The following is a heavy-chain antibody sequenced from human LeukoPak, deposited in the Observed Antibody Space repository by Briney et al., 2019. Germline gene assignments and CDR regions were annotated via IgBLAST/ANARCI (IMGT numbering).Heavy chain of an antibody. D-gene: IGHD6-19*01. CDR1: GFTFSGYW. CDR2: IRQDGSDK. V-gene: IGHV3-7*03. Sequence: GGSLRLSCAASGFTFSGYWMSWVRQAPGKGLEWVDNIRQDGSDKYYVDSVKGRFTISRDNTKNSLYLQMNSLRAEDTAVYYCARDGSGWYFWGQGTLVTVSS. J-gene: IGHJ4*02. CDR3: ARDGSGWYF.